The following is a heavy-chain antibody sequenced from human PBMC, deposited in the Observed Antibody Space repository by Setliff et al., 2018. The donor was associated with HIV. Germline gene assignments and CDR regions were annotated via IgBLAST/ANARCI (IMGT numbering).Heavy chain of an antibody. Sequence: SETLSLTCTVSGGSISSGGYYWSWIRQHPGKGLEWIGYIYYSGSTYYNPSLKSRVTISVDTSKNQFSLKLSSVTAADTAVYYCARSAAYDSSFQHWGQGTLVTVSS. V-gene: IGHV4-31*03. D-gene: IGHD3-22*01. CDR2: IYYSGST. CDR3: ARSAAYDSSFQH. CDR1: GGSISSGGYY. J-gene: IGHJ1*01.